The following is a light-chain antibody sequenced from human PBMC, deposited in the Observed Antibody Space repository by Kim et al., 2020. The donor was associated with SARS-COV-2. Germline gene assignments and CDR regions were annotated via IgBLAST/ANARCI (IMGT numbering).Light chain of an antibody. Sequence: EIVMTQSPATLSVSPGERVTLSCRASQCVSNNLAWYQQKPGQAPRLLMYGTSTRATGIPDRFSGSGFGTEFTLTVSSLQSEDFALYYCQQYDKRVTFGQGTRLEIK. J-gene: IGKJ5*01. CDR1: QCVSNN. V-gene: IGKV3D-15*01. CDR2: GTS. CDR3: QQYDKRVT.